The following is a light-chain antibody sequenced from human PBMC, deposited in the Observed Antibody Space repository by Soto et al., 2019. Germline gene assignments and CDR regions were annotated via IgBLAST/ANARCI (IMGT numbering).Light chain of an antibody. J-gene: IGKJ4*02. V-gene: IGKV3-15*01. CDR2: GAS. CDR3: QQRNNWPLT. CDR1: QSISDT. Sequence: ETVMTQSPATLSVSPGGRATLSCSASQSISDTLAWYQQKPGQAPRLLIHGASTRATGFPARFSGSGSGTDFTLTISSLEPEDFAVYYCQQRNNWPLTFGGGTKVDIK.